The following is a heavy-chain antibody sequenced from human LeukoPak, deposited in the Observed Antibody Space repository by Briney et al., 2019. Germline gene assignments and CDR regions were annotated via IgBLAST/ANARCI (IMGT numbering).Heavy chain of an antibody. CDR2: IYPGDSDT. J-gene: IGHJ3*02. Sequence: NPGESLKISRKGSGYSFTSYWIGWVRQMPGKGLEWMGIIYPGDSDTRYSPSFQGQVTISADKSISTAYLQWSSLKASDTAMYYCARLGYCGGDCLDAFDIWGQGTMVTVSS. CDR1: GYSFTSYW. CDR3: ARLGYCGGDCLDAFDI. V-gene: IGHV5-51*01. D-gene: IGHD2-21*02.